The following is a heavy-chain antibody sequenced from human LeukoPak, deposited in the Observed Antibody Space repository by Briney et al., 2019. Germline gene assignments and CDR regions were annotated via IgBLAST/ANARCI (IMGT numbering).Heavy chain of an antibody. CDR1: GYTFTSYG. Sequence: ASVTVSCPASGYTFTSYGISWVRQAPGQGLEWMGWISAYNGNTNYAQKLQGRVTITTDTSTSTAYMELRSLSSDDTAVYYCARGYYDFWSEYYYYYYMDVWGKGTTVTVSS. V-gene: IGHV1-18*01. CDR2: ISAYNGNT. J-gene: IGHJ6*03. D-gene: IGHD3-3*01. CDR3: ARGYYDFWSEYYYYYYMDV.